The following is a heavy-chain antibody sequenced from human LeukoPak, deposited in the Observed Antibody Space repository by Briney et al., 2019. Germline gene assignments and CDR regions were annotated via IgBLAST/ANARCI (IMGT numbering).Heavy chain of an antibody. CDR2: ISSSSSYI. CDR3: AKDSRRDYNGAFDI. V-gene: IGHV3-21*04. J-gene: IGHJ3*02. CDR1: GFTFSSYS. D-gene: IGHD4-11*01. Sequence: GGSLRLSCAASGFTFSSYSMNWVRQAPGKGLEWVSSISSSSSYIYYADSVKGRFTISRDNAKNSLYLQMNSLGAEDTALYYCAKDSRRDYNGAFDIWGQGTMVTVSS.